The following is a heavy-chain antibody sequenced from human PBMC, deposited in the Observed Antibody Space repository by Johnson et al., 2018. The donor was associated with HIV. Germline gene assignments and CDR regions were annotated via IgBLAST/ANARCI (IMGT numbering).Heavy chain of an antibody. J-gene: IGHJ3*02. CDR1: GFTFSSYA. Sequence: VQLVESGGGVVQPGRSLRLSCAASGFTFSSYAMHWVRQAPAKGLEWVAVISYDGSDKYYADSVKGRFTISRDNSKNTLYLQMNSLRAEDTAVYYCAKDQLSEHLVLRSAFDIWGQGTMVTVSS. V-gene: IGHV3-30-3*02. D-gene: IGHD6-6*01. CDR3: AKDQLSEHLVLRSAFDI. CDR2: ISYDGSDK.